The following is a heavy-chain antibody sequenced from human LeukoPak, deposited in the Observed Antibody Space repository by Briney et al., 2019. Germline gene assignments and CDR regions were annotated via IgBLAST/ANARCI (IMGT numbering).Heavy chain of an antibody. CDR2: INPSGGST. CDR3: ARPQLRNYYDSSGYRVWWFDP. J-gene: IGHJ5*02. V-gene: IGHV1-46*01. Sequence: ASVKVSCKASGYTFTSYYMHWVRQAPGQGLEWMGIINPSGGSTSYAQKFQGRVTMTRDTTTSTVYMELSSLRSEDTAVYYCARPQLRNYYDSSGYRVWWFDPWGQGTLVTVSS. CDR1: GYTFTSYY. D-gene: IGHD3-22*01.